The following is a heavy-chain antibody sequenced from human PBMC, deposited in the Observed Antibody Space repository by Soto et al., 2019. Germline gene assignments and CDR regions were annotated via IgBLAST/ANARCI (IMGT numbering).Heavy chain of an antibody. CDR1: GINLINHA. CDR3: VTGSSGTRGEDF. Sequence: PGGSLRLSCVASGINLINHAMTWVRQAPGKGLEWVSTVSETGTVTYYADSVKGRFTISRDNSRNTLYLQLNNLRAEDTAVYYCVTGSSGTRGEDFWGPGALVTVPQ. D-gene: IGHD3-16*01. CDR2: VSETGTVT. J-gene: IGHJ4*02. V-gene: IGHV3-23*01.